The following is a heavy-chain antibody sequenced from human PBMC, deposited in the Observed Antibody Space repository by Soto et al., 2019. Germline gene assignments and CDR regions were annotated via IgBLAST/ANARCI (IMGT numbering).Heavy chain of an antibody. Sequence: QITLKESGPTLVKPTQTLTLTCTFSGFSLSTSGVGVGWIRQPPGKALEWLALIYWDDDKRYSPSLKSRLTITKDTSKSQVVLTMTNMDPVDTATYYCAHSIPMFRGVIRNFAYWGQGTLVTVSS. J-gene: IGHJ4*02. CDR3: AHSIPMFRGVIRNFAY. V-gene: IGHV2-5*02. CDR2: IYWDDDK. CDR1: GFSLSTSGVG. D-gene: IGHD3-10*01.